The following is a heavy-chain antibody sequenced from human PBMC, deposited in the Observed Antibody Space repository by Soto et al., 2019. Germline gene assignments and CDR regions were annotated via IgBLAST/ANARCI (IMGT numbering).Heavy chain of an antibody. V-gene: IGHV3-23*01. CDR3: VKDLAASGWFDP. CDR2: VSNSGTST. J-gene: IGHJ5*02. D-gene: IGHD2-15*01. Sequence: QLLESEGGLAQPGESLTLSCAASGFMFSGYAMSWVRQAPGKGLEWVSAVSNSGTSTSYADSVKGRFTISRDNSKNTLHLQMSGLGAEDTALYYCVKDLAASGWFDPWGQGTLVIVSS. CDR1: GFMFSGYA.